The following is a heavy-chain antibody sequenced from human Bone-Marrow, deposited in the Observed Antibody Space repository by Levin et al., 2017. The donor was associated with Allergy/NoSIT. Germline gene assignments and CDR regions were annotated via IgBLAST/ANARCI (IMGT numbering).Heavy chain of an antibody. V-gene: IGHV4-34*01. CDR1: GGSFSDYY. D-gene: IGHD3-22*01. CDR3: ARSTGYYSINAFDI. J-gene: IGHJ3*02. CDR2: INPSGSA. Sequence: SETLSLTCGVSGGSFSDYYWNWIRQPPGKGLEWIGEINPSGSAYYNPSLESRVTISVDTSKNQFSLKLSSVTAADTAVYYCARSTGYYSINAFDIWRQGTMVTVSS.